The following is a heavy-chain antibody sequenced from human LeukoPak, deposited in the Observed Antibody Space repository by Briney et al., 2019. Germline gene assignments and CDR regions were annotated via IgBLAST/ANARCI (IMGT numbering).Heavy chain of an antibody. D-gene: IGHD6-19*01. CDR2: IYSGGST. V-gene: IGHV3-53*01. Sequence: GSLRLSCAASGFTVSSNYMSWVRQAPGKGLEWVSVIYSGGSTYYADSVKGRFTISRDNSKNTLYLQMNCLRAEDTAVYYCARSPWQWLVRSYWYFDLWGRGTLVTVSS. CDR1: GFTVSSNY. J-gene: IGHJ2*01. CDR3: ARSPWQWLVRSYWYFDL.